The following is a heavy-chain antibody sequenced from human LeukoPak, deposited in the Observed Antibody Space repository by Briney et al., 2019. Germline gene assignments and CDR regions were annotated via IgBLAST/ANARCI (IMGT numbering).Heavy chain of an antibody. CDR2: IIPIFGTA. CDR1: GGTFSSYA. V-gene: IGHV1-69*01. Sequence: SVKVSCKASGGTFSSYAISWVRQAPGQGLEWMGGIIPIFGTANYAQKFQGRVTITADESTSTAYMELSSLRSEDTAVYYCARVGYRSGGSCYLRGFDPWGQGTLVTVSS. J-gene: IGHJ5*02. CDR3: ARVGYRSGGSCYLRGFDP. D-gene: IGHD2-15*01.